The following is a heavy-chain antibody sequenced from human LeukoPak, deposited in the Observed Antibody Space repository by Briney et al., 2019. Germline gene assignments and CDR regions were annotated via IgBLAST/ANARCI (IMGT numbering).Heavy chain of an antibody. V-gene: IGHV4-59*01. CDR2: IYYSGSA. J-gene: IGHJ5*02. D-gene: IGHD5-12*01. Sequence: PSETLSLTCTVSGVSISDYSWSWIRQPPGKGLEWIGNIYYSGSANHNPSLKSRLTISVNTSRNQFSLKLTSVTSADTAVYYCARSLSGLDSGDRWGQGTLVTVSS. CDR1: GVSISDYS. CDR3: ARSLSGLDSGDR.